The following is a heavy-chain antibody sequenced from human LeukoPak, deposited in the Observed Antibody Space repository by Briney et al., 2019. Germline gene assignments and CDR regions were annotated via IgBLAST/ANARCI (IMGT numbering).Heavy chain of an antibody. CDR3: ARVGTIVAAGSPDY. J-gene: IGHJ4*02. D-gene: IGHD6-13*01. V-gene: IGHV3-11*05. CDR1: AFTVSNKY. CDR2: ISPSSGST. Sequence: GGSLRLSCADSAFTVSNKYMSWVRQAPGKGLEWVSHISPSSGSTPYADSVKGRFTISRDNAKSSLFLQLNSLRAEDTAVYYCARVGTIVAAGSPDYWGQGSLVTVSS.